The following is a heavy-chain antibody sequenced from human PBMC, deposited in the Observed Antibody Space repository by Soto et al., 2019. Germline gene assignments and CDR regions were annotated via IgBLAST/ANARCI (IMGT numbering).Heavy chain of an antibody. CDR2: VSPDHGNA. Sequence: ASVKGSCKTSGDTFSKFDINAVRQAPGQGLEWMGWVSPDHGNAGYAPQFQGRVTMTRDTSTSTVYMELSSLRSEDTAVYYCARVYCSGGSCSGIDYWG. CDR3: ARVYCSGGSCSGIDY. CDR1: GDTFSKFD. D-gene: IGHD2-15*01. J-gene: IGHJ4*01. V-gene: IGHV1-8*01.